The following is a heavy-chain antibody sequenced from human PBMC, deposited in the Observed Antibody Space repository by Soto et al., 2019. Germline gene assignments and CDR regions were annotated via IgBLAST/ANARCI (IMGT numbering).Heavy chain of an antibody. CDR3: ARGYDTALSPIF. CDR2: INHLTTT. J-gene: IGHJ4*02. CDR1: GGSFSSYH. D-gene: IGHD5-18*01. Sequence: SETLSLTCAVYGGSFSSYHWSWIRQTPGKGLEWIGEINHLTTTNYNPSLKSRVIISLDTPKNQFSLKLSSVTAADTAVYYCARGYDTALSPIFWGQGXQVTVSS. V-gene: IGHV4-34*01.